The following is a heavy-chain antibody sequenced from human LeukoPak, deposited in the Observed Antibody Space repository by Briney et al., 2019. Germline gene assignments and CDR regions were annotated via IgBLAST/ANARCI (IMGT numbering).Heavy chain of an antibody. CDR1: GFTFSSYA. D-gene: IGHD1-26*01. V-gene: IGHV3-23*01. CDR3: ATHPGSTIPPFDY. J-gene: IGHJ4*02. CDR2: ISGSGGST. Sequence: PGGSLRLSCAASGFTFSSYAMSWVRQAPGKGLEWVSAISGSGGSTYYADSVKCRFTISRDNSKNTLYLQMNSLRAEDTAVYYCATHPGSTIPPFDYWGQGTLVTVPS.